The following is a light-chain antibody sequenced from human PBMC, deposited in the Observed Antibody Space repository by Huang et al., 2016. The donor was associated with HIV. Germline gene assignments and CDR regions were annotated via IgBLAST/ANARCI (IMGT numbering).Light chain of an antibody. CDR2: GTT. CDR3: QQYNNWPRT. Sequence: EIVMTQSPATLSVSPGERATLSCRASQSVSSNLAWYQQKPGQAPRLRIHGTTTRATDIPGRFSGSGSGTEFTLTISSLQSEDFAVYYCQQYNNWPRTFGQGTKVEIK. J-gene: IGKJ1*01. CDR1: QSVSSN. V-gene: IGKV3-15*01.